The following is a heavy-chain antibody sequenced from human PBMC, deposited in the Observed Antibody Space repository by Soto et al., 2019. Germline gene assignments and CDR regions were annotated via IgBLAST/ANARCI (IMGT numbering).Heavy chain of an antibody. D-gene: IGHD3-22*01. CDR1: GGTFSSYA. V-gene: IGHV1-69*12. Sequence: QVQLVQSGAEVKKPGSSVKVSCKASGGTFSSYAISWVRQAPGQGLEWMGEIIPIFGTANYAQKFQGRVTITADESKSTAYMELSSLRPEDTAVEYCARDRGPSSGYYPYWFDPWGQGTLVTVSS. CDR3: ARDRGPSSGYYPYWFDP. J-gene: IGHJ5*02. CDR2: IIPIFGTA.